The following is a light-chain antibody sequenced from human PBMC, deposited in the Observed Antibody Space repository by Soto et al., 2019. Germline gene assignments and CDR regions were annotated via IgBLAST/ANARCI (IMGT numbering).Light chain of an antibody. CDR3: GTWDSGLSASWL. J-gene: IGLJ3*02. Sequence: QSVLTQPPSVSAAPGQKVTISCSGSTSNIGNNYVSWYQHLPGTPPKLLIYENNKRPSGIPDRFSGSKSGTSATLGITGLQTGDEADYYCGTWDSGLSASWLFGGGTKLTVL. CDR2: ENN. CDR1: TSNIGNNY. V-gene: IGLV1-51*02.